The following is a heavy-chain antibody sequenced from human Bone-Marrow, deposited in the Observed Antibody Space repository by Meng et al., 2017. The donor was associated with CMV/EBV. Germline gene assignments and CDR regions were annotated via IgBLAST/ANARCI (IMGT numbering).Heavy chain of an antibody. J-gene: IGHJ4*02. Sequence: QVQLVQSGAEVKKPGASVKVSCKASGYTFTSYGISWVRQAPGQGLEWMGWISAYNGNTNYAQKLQGRVTMTTDTSTSTAYMELRSLRSDDTAVYYCARDINYYDSSGYAHYYFDYWGQGTLVTVSS. CDR1: GYTFTSYG. CDR3: ARDINYYDSSGYAHYYFDY. D-gene: IGHD3-22*01. V-gene: IGHV1-18*01. CDR2: ISAYNGNT.